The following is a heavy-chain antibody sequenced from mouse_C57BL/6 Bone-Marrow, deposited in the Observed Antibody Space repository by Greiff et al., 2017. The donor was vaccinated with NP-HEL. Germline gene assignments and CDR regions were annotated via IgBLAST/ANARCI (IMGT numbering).Heavy chain of an antibody. D-gene: IGHD1-1*01. CDR1: GYTFTDYE. J-gene: IGHJ1*03. Sequence: VQLQQSGAELVRPGASVTLSCKASGYTFTDYEMHWVKQTPVHGLEWIGAIDPETGGTAYNQKFKGKAILTADKSSSTAYMELRSLTSEDSAVYYCTRIHYDGSSPYWYFDVWGTGTTVTVSS. CDR3: TRIHYDGSSPYWYFDV. CDR2: IDPETGGT. V-gene: IGHV1-15*01.